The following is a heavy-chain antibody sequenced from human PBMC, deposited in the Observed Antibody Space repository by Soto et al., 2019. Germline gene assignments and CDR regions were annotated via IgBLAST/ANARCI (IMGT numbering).Heavy chain of an antibody. CDR1: GFTFSSYW. D-gene: IGHD6-13*01. CDR3: ARDGIAAAGPYGMDV. V-gene: IGHV3-74*01. J-gene: IGHJ6*02. CDR2: ISSDGSST. Sequence: GGSLRLSCAASGFTFSSYWMHWVRQAPGKGLVWVSRISSDGSSTSYADSVKGRFTISRDNAKNTLYLQMNSLRAEDTAVYYCARDGIAAAGPYGMDVWGQGTMVTVSS.